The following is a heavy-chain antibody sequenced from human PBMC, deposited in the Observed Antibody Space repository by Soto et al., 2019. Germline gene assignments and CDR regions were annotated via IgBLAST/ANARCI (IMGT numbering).Heavy chain of an antibody. J-gene: IGHJ4*02. D-gene: IGHD2-15*01. Sequence: GGSLRLSCAASGFTFSSYGMHWVRQAPGKGLEWVAVIWYDGSNKYYADSVKGRFTISRDNSKNTLYLQMNSLRAEDTAVYYCARDLADIVVVVAATGLGFDYWGQGTLVTVSS. V-gene: IGHV3-33*01. CDR1: GFTFSSYG. CDR3: ARDLADIVVVVAATGLGFDY. CDR2: IWYDGSNK.